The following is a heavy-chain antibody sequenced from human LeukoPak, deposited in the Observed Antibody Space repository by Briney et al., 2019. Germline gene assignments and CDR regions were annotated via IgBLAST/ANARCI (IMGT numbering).Heavy chain of an antibody. CDR3: TRDSGTYNWFDP. CDR2: IEKKDKGYATAT. CDR1: GFTFSGSA. D-gene: IGHD1-26*01. V-gene: IGHV3-73*01. Sequence: GESLKLSCAASGFTFSGSAIHWVRQSSGKGLEWVGQIEKKDKGYATATAYAASVKGRFTISRDDSINTAYLQMKSLKTEDTALYYCTRDSGTYNWFDPWGQGTLVTVSS. J-gene: IGHJ5*02.